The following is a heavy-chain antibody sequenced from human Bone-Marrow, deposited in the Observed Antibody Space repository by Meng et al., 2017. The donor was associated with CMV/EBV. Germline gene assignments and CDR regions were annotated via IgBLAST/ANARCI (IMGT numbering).Heavy chain of an antibody. V-gene: IGHV4-59*01. J-gene: IGHJ6*02. Sequence: GSLRFSCTVSGGSISSYYWSWIRQPPGKGLEWIGYIYYSGSTNYNPSLKSRVTISVDTSKNQFSLKLSSVTAADTAVYYCAREKVNYGMDVWGQGTTVTVSS. D-gene: IGHD4-11*01. CDR1: GGSISSYY. CDR3: AREKVNYGMDV. CDR2: IYYSGST.